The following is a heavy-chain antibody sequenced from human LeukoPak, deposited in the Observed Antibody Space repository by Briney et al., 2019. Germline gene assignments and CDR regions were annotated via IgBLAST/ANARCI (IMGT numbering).Heavy chain of an antibody. V-gene: IGHV3-21*01. D-gene: IGHD7-27*01. CDR1: GFTFSSYS. CDR3: ARDQLGYYFDY. CDR2: ISSSSSYI. Sequence: GGSLRLSCAAPGFTFSSYSMSWVRQAPGKGLEWVSSISSSSSYIYYADSVKGRFTISRDNAKNSLYLQMNSLRAEDTAVYYCARDQLGYYFDYWGQGTLVTVSS. J-gene: IGHJ4*02.